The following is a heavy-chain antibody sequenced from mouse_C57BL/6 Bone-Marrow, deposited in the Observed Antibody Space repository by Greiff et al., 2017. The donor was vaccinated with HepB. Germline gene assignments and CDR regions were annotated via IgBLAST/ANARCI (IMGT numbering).Heavy chain of an antibody. V-gene: IGHV7-3*01. J-gene: IGHJ4*01. Sequence: EVKLVESGGGLVQPGGSLSLSCAASGFTFTDYYMSWVRQPPGKALEWLGFIRNKANGYTTEYSASVKGRFTISRDNSQSILYLQMNALRAEDSATYYCARSVDSSGRYYYAMDYWGQGTSVTVSS. CDR2: IRNKANGYTT. D-gene: IGHD3-2*02. CDR1: GFTFTDYY. CDR3: ARSVDSSGRYYYAMDY.